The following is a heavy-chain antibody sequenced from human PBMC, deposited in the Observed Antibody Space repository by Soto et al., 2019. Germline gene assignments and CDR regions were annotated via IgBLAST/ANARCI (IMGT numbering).Heavy chain of an antibody. V-gene: IGHV3-9*01. CDR2: ISWNRGSI. CDR1: GFTFDDYA. J-gene: IGHJ4*02. Sequence: EVQLVESGGGLVQPGRSLRLSCAASGFTFDDYAMHWVRQAPGKGLEGVSGISWNRGSIGYADSVKGRFTISRDNAKNSLYLQMNSLRAEDTALYYCATGAVRAAVNHFDYWGQGTLVTVSS. D-gene: IGHD2-2*01. CDR3: ATGAVRAAVNHFDY.